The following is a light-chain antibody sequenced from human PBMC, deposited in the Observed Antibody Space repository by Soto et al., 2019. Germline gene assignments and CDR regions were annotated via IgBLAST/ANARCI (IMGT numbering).Light chain of an antibody. CDR1: QSVSSY. J-gene: IGKJ2*01. V-gene: IGKV3-11*01. CDR2: DAS. CDR3: QQRSNWPYT. Sequence: EIVLTQSPATLSLSPGERATLSCRASQSVSSYLAWFQQKPGQAPRLLIYDASNRATGIPARFSGSGSGTDFTLPISSPEPEDFAVYYCQQRSNWPYTFGQGTKLEIK.